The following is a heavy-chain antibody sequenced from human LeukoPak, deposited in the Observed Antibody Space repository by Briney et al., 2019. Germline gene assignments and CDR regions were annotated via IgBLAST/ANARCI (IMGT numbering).Heavy chain of an antibody. J-gene: IGHJ5*02. CDR1: GGSISSGSYY. V-gene: IGHV4-61*02. CDR2: IYTSGST. D-gene: IGHD2-2*01. CDR3: ARVTSDRFDP. Sequence: TLSLTCTVSGGSISSGSYYWSWIRQPAGKGLEWIGRIYTSGSTKYNPSLKSRVTISVDTSKNQFSLKLSSVTAADTAVYYCARVTSDRFDPWGQGTLVTVSS.